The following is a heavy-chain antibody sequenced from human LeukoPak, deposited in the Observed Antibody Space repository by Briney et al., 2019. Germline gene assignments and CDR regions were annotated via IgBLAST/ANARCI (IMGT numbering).Heavy chain of an antibody. Sequence: GGTLRLSCAASGFTFSSYDMSWVRQAPGKGLEWVSAISGSGGSTYYADSVKGRFTISRDNSKNTLYLQMNSLRAEDTAVYYCAKVGGGYYPFTHGYYYMDVWGKGTTVTISS. CDR2: ISGSGGST. J-gene: IGHJ6*03. D-gene: IGHD3-22*01. V-gene: IGHV3-23*01. CDR3: AKVGGGYYPFTHGYYYMDV. CDR1: GFTFSSYD.